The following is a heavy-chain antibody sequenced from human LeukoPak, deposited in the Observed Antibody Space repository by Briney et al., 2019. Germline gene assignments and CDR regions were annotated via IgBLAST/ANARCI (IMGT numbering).Heavy chain of an antibody. CDR3: ARGSSSSPNYYSYMDV. J-gene: IGHJ6*03. CDR2: IYTSGST. CDR1: GGSISSYY. Sequence: PSETLSLTCTVSGGSISSYYWSWIRQPAGKGLEWSGRIYTSGSTNYTPSLKSRVTMSVDTSKNQFSLKLSSVTAADTAVYYCARGSSSSPNYYSYMDVWGKGTTVTVSS. D-gene: IGHD6-6*01. V-gene: IGHV4-4*07.